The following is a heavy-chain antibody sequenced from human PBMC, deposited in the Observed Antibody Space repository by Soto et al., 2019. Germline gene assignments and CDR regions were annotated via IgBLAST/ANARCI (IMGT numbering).Heavy chain of an antibody. D-gene: IGHD2-21*01. Sequence: EVQLVESGGGLVQPGGSLRLSCEASGFTFSSYWMHWVRQAPGKGLVWVSRINSDGSSTNYADSVKGRFTISRDNAENKVYLQMDSLRVEDTAVYYCGRGIPNYYGMDVWGRGTTVTVSS. CDR2: INSDGSST. V-gene: IGHV3-74*01. J-gene: IGHJ6*02. CDR1: GFTFSSYW. CDR3: GRGIPNYYGMDV.